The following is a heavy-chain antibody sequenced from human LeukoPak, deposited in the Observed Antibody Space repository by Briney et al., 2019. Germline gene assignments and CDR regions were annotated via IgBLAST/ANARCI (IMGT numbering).Heavy chain of an antibody. V-gene: IGHV3-53*01. CDR3: ARGLGYSHGPFDY. CDR1: GFTVSTNY. D-gene: IGHD5-18*01. CDR2: IYSGDTT. Sequence: GGSLRLSCAASGFTVSTNYMTWVRQAPGKGLEWVSVIYSGDTTYYADSVKGRFTISRDNSKNTLYLQMNSLRAEDTAVYHCARGLGYSHGPFDYWGQGTLVTVSS. J-gene: IGHJ4*02.